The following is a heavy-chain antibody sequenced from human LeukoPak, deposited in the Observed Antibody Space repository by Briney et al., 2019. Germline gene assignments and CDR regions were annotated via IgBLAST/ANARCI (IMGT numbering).Heavy chain of an antibody. D-gene: IGHD2-2*01. Sequence: GGSLRLSCAASGFTFSSSAMNWVRQAPGKGLEWVSSINNVGSHIYYADSVKGRFTISRDNAKNSLYLQMNSLRAEDTAVYYCAREAIVVPPTNHFDYWGQGTLVTVSS. CDR1: GFTFSSSA. CDR3: AREAIVVPPTNHFDY. V-gene: IGHV3-21*01. CDR2: INNVGSHI. J-gene: IGHJ4*02.